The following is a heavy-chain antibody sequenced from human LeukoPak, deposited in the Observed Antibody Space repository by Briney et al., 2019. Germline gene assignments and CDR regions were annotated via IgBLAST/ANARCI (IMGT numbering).Heavy chain of an antibody. CDR3: ANDGYYGGRSWGYFDS. V-gene: IGHV3-23*01. CDR1: GFTFSTYS. CDR2: IGVSGVDT. D-gene: IGHD3-10*01. J-gene: IGHJ4*02. Sequence: PGGSLRLSCAASGFTFSTYSMSWVRQAPGKGLVWVSAIGVSGVDTYYADSVKGRFTVSRDNSKSMLYLQVNSLSAEDTAVYYCANDGYYGGRSWGYFDSWGQGTLVTVSS.